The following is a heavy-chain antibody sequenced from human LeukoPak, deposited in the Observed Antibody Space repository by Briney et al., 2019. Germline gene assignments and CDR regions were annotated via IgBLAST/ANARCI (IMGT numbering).Heavy chain of an antibody. CDR2: IYYSGST. CDR1: GGSISSYY. V-gene: IGHV4-59*01. CDR3: ARTSPSGSGNYYNFDY. Sequence: KPSETLSLTCTVSGGSISSYYWSWIRQPPGKGLEWIGYIYYSGSTKYNPSLKSRVTISVDMSKNQFSLNVSSVTAADTAVYYCARTSPSGSGNYYNFDYWGQGTLVTVSS. D-gene: IGHD3-10*01. J-gene: IGHJ4*02.